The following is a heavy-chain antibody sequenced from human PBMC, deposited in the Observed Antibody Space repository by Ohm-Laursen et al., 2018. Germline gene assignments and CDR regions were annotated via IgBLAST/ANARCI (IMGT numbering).Heavy chain of an antibody. D-gene: IGHD6-6*01. CDR2: FYYNGNSGST. CDR1: GGSISNYY. Sequence: SETLSLTCTVSGGSISNYYWSWIRQPPGKGLEWIGYFYYNGNSGSTKYKPSLTSRVTMSVDTSKNQFSLKLSSVTAADTAVYYCARQISIAARTYYYYGMDVWGQGTTVTVSS. V-gene: IGHV4-59*08. CDR3: ARQISIAARTYYYYGMDV. J-gene: IGHJ6*02.